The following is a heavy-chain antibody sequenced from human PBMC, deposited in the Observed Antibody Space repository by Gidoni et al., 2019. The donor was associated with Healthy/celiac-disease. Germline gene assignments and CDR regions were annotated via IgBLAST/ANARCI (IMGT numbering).Heavy chain of an antibody. D-gene: IGHD2-2*01. V-gene: IGHV1-46*01. Sequence: QVQLVQSGAEVKKPGASVKVSCKESGPTFTGYYLKWVRQAPGQGLEWIGIINPSGGSTSYAQKFQGRVTMTRDTSTSTFYMELSSLRSEDTAVYYCASEGRDIVVVPAANLGYYYGMDVWGQGTTVTVSS. CDR3: ASEGRDIVVVPAANLGYYYGMDV. J-gene: IGHJ6*02. CDR2: INPSGGST. CDR1: GPTFTGYY.